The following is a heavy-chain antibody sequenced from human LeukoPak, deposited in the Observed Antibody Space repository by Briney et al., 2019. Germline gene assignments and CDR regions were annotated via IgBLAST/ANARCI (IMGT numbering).Heavy chain of an antibody. V-gene: IGHV3-23*01. CDR1: GFSFSSYA. Sequence: PGGSLRLSCAASGFSFSSYAMSWVRQAPGKGLEWVSGTSGGGGKTYYADPVKGRFTISRDNSKNTLYLQVNSLRAEDTAVYYCAKPYYDYVWGSYRYCFFDYWGQGTLVTVSS. J-gene: IGHJ4*02. CDR2: TSGGGGKT. D-gene: IGHD3-16*02. CDR3: AKPYYDYVWGSYRYCFFDY.